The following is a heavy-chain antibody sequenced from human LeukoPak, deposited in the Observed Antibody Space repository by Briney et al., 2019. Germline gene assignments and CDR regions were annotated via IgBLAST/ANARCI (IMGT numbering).Heavy chain of an antibody. CDR2: ISNNGITT. J-gene: IGHJ4*02. Sequence: GGSLRLSCVGSGFTFSNFWMHWVRQAPGKGPVWVSRISNNGITTTDADSVKGRFTISRDNTKNSLYLQMNSLRAEDTAVYYCLGGTGWIFDYWGQGTLVTVSS. D-gene: IGHD6-19*01. CDR1: GFTFSNFW. V-gene: IGHV3-74*03. CDR3: LGGTGWIFDY.